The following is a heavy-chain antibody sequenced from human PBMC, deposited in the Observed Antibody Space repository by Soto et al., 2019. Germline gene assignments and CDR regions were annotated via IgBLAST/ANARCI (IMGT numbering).Heavy chain of an antibody. D-gene: IGHD5-18*01. CDR1: GFTFSRYS. Sequence: EVQLVESGGGLVQPGGSLRLSCAASGFTFSRYSMNWVRQAPGKGLEWVSYVSSSSTTIYYADSVKGRFTISRDNAKNSLYLQMNRLRDEDTAVYYCARDLGYGLFDYWGQGTLVAVSS. CDR2: VSSSSTTI. V-gene: IGHV3-48*02. J-gene: IGHJ4*02. CDR3: ARDLGYGLFDY.